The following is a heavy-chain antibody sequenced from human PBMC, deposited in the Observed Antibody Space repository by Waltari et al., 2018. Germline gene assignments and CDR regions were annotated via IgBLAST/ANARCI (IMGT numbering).Heavy chain of an antibody. J-gene: IGHJ4*02. V-gene: IGHV3-48*03. CDR2: ISSSGSTI. Sequence: EVQLVESGGGLVQPGGSLRLSCAASGFTFSSYEMNWVRQAPGKGLEWVSYISSSGSTIYYADSVKGRFTISRDNAKNSLYLQMNSLRAEDTAVYYCARDLEAGTIDYWGQGTLVTVSS. CDR1: GFTFSSYE. D-gene: IGHD6-19*01. CDR3: ARDLEAGTIDY.